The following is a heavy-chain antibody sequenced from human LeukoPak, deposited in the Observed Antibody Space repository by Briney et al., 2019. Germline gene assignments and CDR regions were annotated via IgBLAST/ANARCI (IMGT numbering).Heavy chain of an antibody. D-gene: IGHD6-13*01. CDR2: ISWNSGSI. CDR1: GFTFDDYA. J-gene: IGHJ4*02. V-gene: IGHV3-9*01. Sequence: GGSLRLSCAASGFTFDDYAMHWVRQAPGKGLEWVSGISWNSGSIGYADSVKGRFTISRDNAKNSLYLQMNSLRAEDTALYYCAKVGGHSSSWYGEFDYWGQGTLVTVSS. CDR3: AKVGGHSSSWYGEFDY.